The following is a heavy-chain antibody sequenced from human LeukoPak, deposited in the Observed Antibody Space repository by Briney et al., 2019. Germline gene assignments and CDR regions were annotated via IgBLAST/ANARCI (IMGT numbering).Heavy chain of an antibody. V-gene: IGHV3-23*01. CDR2: LSGSGGST. CDR3: AKDHRSTIFGVVVSHFED. D-gene: IGHD3-3*01. Sequence: GGSLRLSCAASGFTFSSYPMSWVRQAPGKGLEGVSALSGSGGSTYYADSVKGRFTIARDNTKNTLYLQMNSLRAGDTAVYYCAKDHRSTIFGVVVSHFEDWGQGTLVTVSS. J-gene: IGHJ4*02. CDR1: GFTFSSYP.